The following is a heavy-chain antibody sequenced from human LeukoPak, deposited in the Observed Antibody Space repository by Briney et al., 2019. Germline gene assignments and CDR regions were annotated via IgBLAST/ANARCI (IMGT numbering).Heavy chain of an antibody. Sequence: ASVKVSCKTSGYTFTSYDINWVRQVPGQGLEWVGGMDGNSGKTAYAQNFLGRVTITRNSSISTAYMELSSLRSEDTAVYYCARLYYYASSGYDALGIWGQGTMVAVSS. V-gene: IGHV1-8*01. J-gene: IGHJ3*02. D-gene: IGHD3-22*01. CDR1: GYTFTSYD. CDR3: ARLYYYASSGYDALGI. CDR2: MDGNSGKT.